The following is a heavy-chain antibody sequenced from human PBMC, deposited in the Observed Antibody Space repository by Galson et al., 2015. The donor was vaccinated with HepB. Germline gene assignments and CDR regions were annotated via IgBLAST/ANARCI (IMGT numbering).Heavy chain of an antibody. CDR2: ISSSSSYI. CDR1: GFTFSSYS. Sequence: SLRLSCAASGFTFSSYSMNWVRQAPGKGLEWVSSISSSSSYIYYADSVKGRFTISRDNAKNSLYLQMNSLRAEDTAVYYCAREAPISYYDILTGGGSDYWGQGTLVTVSS. V-gene: IGHV3-21*01. J-gene: IGHJ4*02. D-gene: IGHD3-9*01. CDR3: AREAPISYYDILTGGGSDY.